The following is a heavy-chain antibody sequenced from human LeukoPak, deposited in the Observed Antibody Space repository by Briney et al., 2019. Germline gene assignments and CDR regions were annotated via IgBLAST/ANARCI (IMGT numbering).Heavy chain of an antibody. CDR2: MNEYSSTI. Sequence: GGSLRLSCAGSGFPFNSFWMHWVRQAPGKGLVWVSDMNEYSSTIRYADSVKGRFTISRDNAKSILYLQMNNLRAEDTAMYFCARGGVNPVDHWGQGTLVTVSS. V-gene: IGHV3-74*01. D-gene: IGHD1-14*01. CDR1: GFPFNSFW. CDR3: ARGGVNPVDH. J-gene: IGHJ4*02.